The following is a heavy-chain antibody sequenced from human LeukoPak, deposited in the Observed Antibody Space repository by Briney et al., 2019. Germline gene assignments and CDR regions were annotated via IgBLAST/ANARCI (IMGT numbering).Heavy chain of an antibody. CDR2: IYGGGST. Sequence: PGGSLRLSCAASGFTVNNNYVSWVRQAPGKGLEWVSVIYGGGSTYYADSVKGRFTSSRDNSKNTVYLQMNSLRAEDAAVYYCARVQRSSNWFDPWGQGTLVTVSS. V-gene: IGHV3-53*01. CDR3: ARVQRSSNWFDP. D-gene: IGHD5-24*01. J-gene: IGHJ5*02. CDR1: GFTVNNNY.